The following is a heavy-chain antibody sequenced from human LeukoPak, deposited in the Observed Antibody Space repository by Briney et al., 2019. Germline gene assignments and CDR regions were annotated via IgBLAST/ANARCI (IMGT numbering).Heavy chain of an antibody. CDR2: MNPNSANT. CDR3: ARTLPGGVVDY. J-gene: IGHJ4*02. D-gene: IGHD1-14*01. V-gene: IGHV1-8*03. Sequence: ASVKVSCKASGYTFTSYDINWERQATGQGLEWMGWMNPNSANTGYAQKFQGRVTISRDTSKSTAYMELSSPRSGDTAVYYCARTLPGGVVDYWGQGTLVTVSS. CDR1: GYTFTSYD.